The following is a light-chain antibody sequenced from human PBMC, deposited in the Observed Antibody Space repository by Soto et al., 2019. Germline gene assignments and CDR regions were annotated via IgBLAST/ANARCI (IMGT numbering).Light chain of an antibody. J-gene: IGLJ1*01. CDR1: SSNIGAGYD. Sequence: QSVLTQPPSVSGAPGQRVTISGTGSSSNIGAGYDVHWYQQLPGTAPKLLIYGNSNRPSGVPDRFSGSKSGTSGSLAITGLQAEDEADDYCQSYDSSLSGSKVFGTETKLTVL. CDR3: QSYDSSLSGSKV. CDR2: GNS. V-gene: IGLV1-40*01.